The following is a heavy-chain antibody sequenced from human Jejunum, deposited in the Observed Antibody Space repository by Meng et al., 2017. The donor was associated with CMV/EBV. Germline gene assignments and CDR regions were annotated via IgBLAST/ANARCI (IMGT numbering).Heavy chain of an antibody. CDR3: AREMIRGVVDS. CDR1: GYRFHPYW. V-gene: IGHV5-51*01. CDR2: IFPGDSDT. J-gene: IGHJ4*02. D-gene: IGHD3-10*01. Sequence: KPSGYRFHPYWIGWVRQMPGKGLEWMGIIFPGDSDTRYNPSFEGQVTLSVDRSISTAYLQWSSLKASDTAIYYCAREMIRGVVDSWGQGTLVTVSS.